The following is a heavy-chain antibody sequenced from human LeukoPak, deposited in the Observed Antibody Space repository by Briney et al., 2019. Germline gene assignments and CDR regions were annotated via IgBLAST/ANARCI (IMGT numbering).Heavy chain of an antibody. CDR2: ISGSTTYT. D-gene: IGHD1-26*01. CDR3: ARSGSHDY. V-gene: IGHV3-11*03. Sequence: GGSLRLSCAASGFTFSDYYMSWIRQPPGKGLEWVSYISGSTTYTNYADSVRGRFTISRDNSKNSLYLQMNSLRADDTAVYYCARSGSHDYWGQGTLVTVSS. J-gene: IGHJ4*02. CDR1: GFTFSDYY.